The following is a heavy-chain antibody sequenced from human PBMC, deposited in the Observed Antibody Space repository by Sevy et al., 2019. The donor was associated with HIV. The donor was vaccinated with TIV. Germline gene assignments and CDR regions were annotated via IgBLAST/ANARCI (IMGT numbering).Heavy chain of an antibody. J-gene: IGHJ6*02. CDR1: GFTVSSNY. CDR2: IYSGGST. CDR3: ARGGVEEFKYYGMDV. D-gene: IGHD1-1*01. Sequence: GGSLRLSCAASGFTVSSNYMSWVRQAPGKGLEWVSVIYSGGSTYYADSVKGRFTISRDNSKNTLYLQMNSLRAEDTAVYYCARGGVEEFKYYGMDVWGQGTTVTVSS. V-gene: IGHV3-53*01.